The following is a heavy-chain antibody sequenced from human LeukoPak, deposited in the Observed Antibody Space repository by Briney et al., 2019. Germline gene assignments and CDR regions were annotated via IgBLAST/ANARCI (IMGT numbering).Heavy chain of an antibody. J-gene: IGHJ6*04. CDR2: INHSGST. CDR3: ARLLPTTRIVVVPGRMDV. Sequence: SETLSLTCAVYGGSFSGYYWSWIRQPPGKGLEWIGEINHSGSTNYNPSLKSRVTISVDTSKTQFSLKLSSVTAADTAVYYCARLLPTTRIVVVPGRMDVWGKGTTVTVSS. D-gene: IGHD2-2*01. V-gene: IGHV4-34*01. CDR1: GGSFSGYY.